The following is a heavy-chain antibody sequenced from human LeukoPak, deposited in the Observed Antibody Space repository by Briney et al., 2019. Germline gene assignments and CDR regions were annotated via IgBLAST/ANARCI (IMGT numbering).Heavy chain of an antibody. Sequence: PGGSLRLSCAASGFTFNTYTMYWVRQAPGKGLEWVSGISNSGGSTYYADSVKGRFTISRDNSKNTLYLQMNSLRVEDTAVYYCAKEGEGIWYLFDYWGQGTLVTVSS. J-gene: IGHJ4*02. CDR2: ISNSGGST. V-gene: IGHV3-23*01. CDR1: GFTFNTYT. CDR3: AKEGEGIWYLFDY. D-gene: IGHD6-13*01.